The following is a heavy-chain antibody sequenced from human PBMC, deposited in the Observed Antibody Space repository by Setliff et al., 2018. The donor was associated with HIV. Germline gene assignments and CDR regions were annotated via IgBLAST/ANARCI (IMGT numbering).Heavy chain of an antibody. CDR3: AREIVRVALDI. CDR2: IYYNGIT. CDR1: GGSISSSSYY. D-gene: IGHD3-16*02. J-gene: IGHJ3*02. V-gene: IGHV4-31*03. Sequence: SETLSLTCTVSGGSISSSSYYWGWIRHQPGRGLEWIGNIYYNGITHYNPSLKSRLSISIDTSKNQFYLQLNSVTAADTSVFYCAREIVRVALDIWGPGTAVTVSS.